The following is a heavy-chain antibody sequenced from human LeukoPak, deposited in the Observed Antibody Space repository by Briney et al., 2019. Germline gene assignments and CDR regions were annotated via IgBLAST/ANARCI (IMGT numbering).Heavy chain of an antibody. V-gene: IGHV1-2*02. CDR2: INPNSGGT. J-gene: IGHJ4*02. Sequence: ASVKVSCKASGYTFTANYIHWVRQAPGQGLEWMGWINPNSGGTNYAQRFQGKVTLTRDTSISTVYMEVSRLRYDDTAVYYCGRAPGIATIEYWGEGTLVTVSS. D-gene: IGHD6-13*01. CDR3: GRAPGIATIEY. CDR1: GYTFTANY.